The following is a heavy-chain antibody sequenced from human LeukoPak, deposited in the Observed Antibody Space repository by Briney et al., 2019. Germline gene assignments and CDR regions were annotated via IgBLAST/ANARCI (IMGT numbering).Heavy chain of an antibody. V-gene: IGHV4-61*02. Sequence: SQTLSLTCTVSGGSISSGSYYWSWIRQPAGKTLEWIGRIYTSGSTNYNPSLKSRVTISVDTSKNQFSLKLSSVTAADTAVYYCARGPGYCSSTSCYGLYMDVWGKGTTVTISS. J-gene: IGHJ6*03. D-gene: IGHD2-2*01. CDR1: GGSISSGSYY. CDR3: ARGPGYCSSTSCYGLYMDV. CDR2: IYTSGST.